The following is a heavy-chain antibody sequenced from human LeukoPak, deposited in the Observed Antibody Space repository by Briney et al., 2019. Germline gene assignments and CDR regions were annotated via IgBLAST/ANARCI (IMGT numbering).Heavy chain of an antibody. CDR3: ARDMGYCSVSSCYSIWCDP. D-gene: IGHD2-15*01. CDR2: ISSSGSYI. CDR1: GFTFSIYS. V-gene: IGHV3-21*06. Sequence: PGGSLRLSCAASGFTFSIYSMNRVRQAPGKGPEWVSSISSSGSYIHYADSVKGRFTISRDNAKNSLYLQMNSLRAEDTAVYYCARDMGYCSVSSCYSIWCDPWGQGTLVTVSS. J-gene: IGHJ5*02.